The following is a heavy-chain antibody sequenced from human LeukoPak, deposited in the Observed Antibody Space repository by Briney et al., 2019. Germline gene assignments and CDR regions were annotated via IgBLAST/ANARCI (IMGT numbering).Heavy chain of an antibody. D-gene: IGHD6-25*01. J-gene: IGHJ5*02. V-gene: IGHV3-30*02. CDR3: AKAGYSSGWHQFDP. CDR1: GFTFSSYG. CDR2: IRYDGSNK. Sequence: GGSLRLSCAASGFTFSSYGMHWVRQAPGKGLERVAFIRYDGSNKYYADSVKGRFTISRDNSKNTLYLQMNSLRAEDTAVYYCAKAGYSSGWHQFDPWGQGTLVTVSS.